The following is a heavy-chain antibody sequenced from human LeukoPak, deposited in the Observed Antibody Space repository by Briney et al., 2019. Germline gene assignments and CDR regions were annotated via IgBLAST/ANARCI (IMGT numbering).Heavy chain of an antibody. CDR3: ARVDSAAYSSGSLVYYDY. J-gene: IGHJ4*02. D-gene: IGHD3-10*01. Sequence: PSETLSLTCTVSGGSLGSYYWSWIRQPPGKGLEWIGYIYDIGSTNYNPSLKSRVTISVDTSKKQFYLKLSSVTAADTAVYYCARVDSAAYSSGSLVYYDYWGQGTLVTVSS. CDR2: IYDIGST. V-gene: IGHV4-59*01. CDR1: GGSLGSYY.